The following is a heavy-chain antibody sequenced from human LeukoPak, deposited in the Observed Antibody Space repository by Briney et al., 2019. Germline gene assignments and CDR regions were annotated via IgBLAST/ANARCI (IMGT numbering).Heavy chain of an antibody. Sequence: GGSLRLSCAASGFTFSSYAMTWVRQAPGKGLEWVPVIRVSGGSTYYADSVKGRFTISRDISKSTLYLQMNSLRVEDTAIYYCAKGEWIDVWGQGATVTVSS. D-gene: IGHD5-12*01. J-gene: IGHJ6*02. CDR3: AKGEWIDV. CDR2: IRVSGGST. CDR1: GFTFSSYA. V-gene: IGHV3-23*01.